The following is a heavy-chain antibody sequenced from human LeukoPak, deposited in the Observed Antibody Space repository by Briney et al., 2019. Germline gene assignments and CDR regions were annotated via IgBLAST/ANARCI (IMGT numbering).Heavy chain of an antibody. V-gene: IGHV3-23*01. CDR1: GFTFSSYA. D-gene: IGHD2-2*01. CDR3: AKSEYCSSTSCYRSYYYGMDV. CDR2: ISGSGGST. J-gene: IGHJ6*02. Sequence: GGSLRLSCAASGFTFSSYAMSWVRQAPGKGLEWVSAISGSGGSTYYADSVKGRFTISRDNFKNTLYLQMNSLRAEDTAVYYCAKSEYCSSTSCYRSYYYGMDVWGQGTTVTVSS.